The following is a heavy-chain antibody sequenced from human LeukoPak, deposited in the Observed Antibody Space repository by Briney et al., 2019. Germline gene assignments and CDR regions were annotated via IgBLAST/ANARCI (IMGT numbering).Heavy chain of an antibody. CDR3: AKHVSSGWVFDY. V-gene: IGHV3-9*01. CDR1: GVTFDDYA. CDR2: ISWNSGSI. D-gene: IGHD6-19*01. J-gene: IGHJ4*02. Sequence: PGRSLRLSCAASGVTFDDYAMHWVRQAPGKGLEWVSGISWNSGSIGYADSVKGRFTISRDNAKNSLYLQMNSLRAEDTALYYCAKHVSSGWVFDYWGQGTLVTVSS.